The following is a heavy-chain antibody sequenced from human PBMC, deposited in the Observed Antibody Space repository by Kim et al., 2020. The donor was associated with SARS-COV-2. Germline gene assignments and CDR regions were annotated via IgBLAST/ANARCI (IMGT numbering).Heavy chain of an antibody. V-gene: IGHV3-11*05. D-gene: IGHD2-21*02. J-gene: IGHJ5*01. CDR3: AREQSGDDPWGFDS. Sequence: YADSVKGRFIISRDNSKNTLYLQMNSLRGEDTAVYYCAREQSGDDPWGFDSWGQGTLVTVSS.